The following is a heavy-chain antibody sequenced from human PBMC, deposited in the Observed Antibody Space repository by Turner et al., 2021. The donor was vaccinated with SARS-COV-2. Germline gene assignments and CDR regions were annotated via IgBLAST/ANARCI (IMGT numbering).Heavy chain of an antibody. CDR1: GYTFTSYG. D-gene: IGHD6-19*01. CDR3: ARDRLEAGTDYFDY. CDR2: ISAYSGNT. V-gene: IGHV1-18*01. J-gene: IGHJ4*02. Sequence: QVQLVQSGAEVKTPGASVKVSCKASGYTFTSYGISWVRQAPGQGLEWMGWISAYSGNTNYAQKLQGRVTMTRDTSTSTAYMELRSLRSDDTSVYYCARDRLEAGTDYFDYWGQGTLVTVSS.